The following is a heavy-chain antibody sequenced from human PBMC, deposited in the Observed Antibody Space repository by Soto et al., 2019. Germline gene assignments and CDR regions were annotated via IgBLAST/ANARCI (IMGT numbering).Heavy chain of an antibody. CDR2: IYHSGST. CDR1: GGSISSGGYS. Sequence: PSETLSLTCAVSGGSISSGGYSWSWIRQPPGKGLEWIGYIYHSGSTYYNPSLKSRVTISVDRSKNQFSLKLSSVTAADTAVYYCASSVDTGISYYYGMDVWGQGTTVTVSS. D-gene: IGHD5-18*01. J-gene: IGHJ6*02. V-gene: IGHV4-30-2*01. CDR3: ASSVDTGISYYYGMDV.